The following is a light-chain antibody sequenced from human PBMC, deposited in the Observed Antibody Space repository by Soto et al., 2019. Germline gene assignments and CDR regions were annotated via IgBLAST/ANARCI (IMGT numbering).Light chain of an antibody. CDR2: DVS. Sequence: QSVLTQPASVSGSPGQSIAISCTGTSSYVGGYSYVSWYQQQPGKAPKLVISDVSNRPSGVSDRFSGSKSGNTASLTISGLQTEDEADYYCASYTPSSTYVFGTGTKVTVL. CDR1: SSYVGGYSY. CDR3: ASYTPSSTYV. J-gene: IGLJ1*01. V-gene: IGLV2-14*01.